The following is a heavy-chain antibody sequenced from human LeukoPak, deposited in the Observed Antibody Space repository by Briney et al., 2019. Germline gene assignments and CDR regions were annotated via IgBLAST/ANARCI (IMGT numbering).Heavy chain of an antibody. CDR3: ARGSDYYDTSGPLGY. Sequence: SETLSLTCTVSGGSISSYYWSWIRQPPGKGVEWIGYIYYSGSTNYNPSLKSRVTISVDTSKNQFSLKLSSVTAADTAVYYCARGSDYYDTSGPLGYWGQGTLVTVSS. CDR1: GGSISSYY. D-gene: IGHD3-22*01. J-gene: IGHJ4*02. CDR2: IYYSGST. V-gene: IGHV4-59*08.